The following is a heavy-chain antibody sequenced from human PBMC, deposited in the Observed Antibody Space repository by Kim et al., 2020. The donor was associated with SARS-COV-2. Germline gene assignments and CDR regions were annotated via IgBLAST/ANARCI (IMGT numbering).Heavy chain of an antibody. D-gene: IGHD6-6*01. CDR3: ARDPSRVMGSSSVVVY. J-gene: IGHJ4*02. V-gene: IGHV3-21*01. Sequence: SVKGRFTISRDNAKNSLYLQMNSLRAEDTAVYYCARDPSRVMGSSSVVVYWGQGTLVTVSS.